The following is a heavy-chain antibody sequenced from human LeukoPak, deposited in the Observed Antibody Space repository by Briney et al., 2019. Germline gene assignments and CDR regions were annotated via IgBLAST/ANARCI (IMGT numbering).Heavy chain of an antibody. J-gene: IGHJ4*02. V-gene: IGHV3-74*01. CDR3: ARRIQGMAPNYFYY. Sequence: QPGGSLRLSGTASGFTFSSYWMHWVRQAPGQGLVWVSRINSDEGSTSYEDSVKGRITISRDNAKNTLELQMNSLRAEDTAFYYCARRIQGMAPNYFYYWGEGTLVTVSS. CDR1: GFTFSSYW. CDR2: INSDEGST. D-gene: IGHD5-24*01.